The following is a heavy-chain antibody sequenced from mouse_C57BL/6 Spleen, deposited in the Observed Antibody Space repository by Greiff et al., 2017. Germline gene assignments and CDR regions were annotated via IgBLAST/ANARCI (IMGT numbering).Heavy chain of an antibody. Sequence: QVQLQQPGAELVRPGTSVKLSCKASGYTFTSYWMHWVKQRPGQGLEWIGVIDPSDSYTNYNQKFKGKATLTVDTSSSTAYMQLSSLTSEDSAVYYCARLSDGDYWGQGTTLTVSS. J-gene: IGHJ2*01. V-gene: IGHV1-59*01. CDR3: ARLSDGDY. CDR2: IDPSDSYT. CDR1: GYTFTSYW.